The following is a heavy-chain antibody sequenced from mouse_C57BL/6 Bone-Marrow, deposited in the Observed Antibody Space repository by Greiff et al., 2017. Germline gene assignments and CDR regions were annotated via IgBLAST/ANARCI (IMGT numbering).Heavy chain of an antibody. J-gene: IGHJ3*01. Sequence: EVHLVESGGGLVQPKGSLKLSCAASGFSFNTYAMNWVRQAPGKGLEWVARIRSKSNNYATYYADSVKDRFTISRDDSESMLYLQMNNLKTEDTAMYYCVRGRRFPAWFAYWGQGTLVTVSA. CDR3: VRGRRFPAWFAY. V-gene: IGHV10-1*01. CDR1: GFSFNTYA. CDR2: IRSKSNNYAT.